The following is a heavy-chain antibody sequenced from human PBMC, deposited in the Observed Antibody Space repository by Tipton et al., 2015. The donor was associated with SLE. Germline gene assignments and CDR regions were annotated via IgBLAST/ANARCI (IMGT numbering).Heavy chain of an antibody. J-gene: IGHJ4*02. D-gene: IGHD6-13*01. CDR1: GYSISSGYY. V-gene: IGHV4-38-2*02. CDR2: IYYSGST. CDR3: ARGWGSWPYYFDY. Sequence: LRLSCTVSGYSISSGYYWSWIRQPPGKGLEWIGYIYYSGSTYYNPSLKSRVTISVDTSKNQFSLKLSSVTAADTAVYYCARGWGSWPYYFDYWGQGTLVTVSS.